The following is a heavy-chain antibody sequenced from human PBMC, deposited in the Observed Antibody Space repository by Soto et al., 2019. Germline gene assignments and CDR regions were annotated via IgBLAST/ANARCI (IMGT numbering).Heavy chain of an antibody. J-gene: IGHJ6*02. CDR2: IYPGDSDT. CDR1: GYSFTSCW. CDR3: ARRTRHDTAMALHYYYGMDV. D-gene: IGHD5-18*01. V-gene: IGHV5-51*01. Sequence: PGESLKISCKGSGYSFTSCWIGWVRQMPGKGLEWMGIIYPGDSDTRYSPSFQGQVTISADKSISTAYLQWSSLKASDTAMYYCARRTRHDTAMALHYYYGMDVWGQGTTVTVSS.